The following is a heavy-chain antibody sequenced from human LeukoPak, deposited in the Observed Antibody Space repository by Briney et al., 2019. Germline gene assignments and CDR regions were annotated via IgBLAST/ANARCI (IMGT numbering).Heavy chain of an antibody. CDR3: PRRMGSSWYYFDY. D-gene: IGHD6-13*01. J-gene: IGHJ4*02. CDR2: ISSSGTTI. V-gene: IGHV3-48*03. CDR1: GFTFSSYE. Sequence: GGSLRLSCAASGFTFSSYEMNWVRQAPGKGLEWVSYISSSGTTIYYADSVKGRFTISRDNAKNSLYLQINGLRAEDTAVYYCPRRMGSSWYYFDYWGQGTLVTVSS.